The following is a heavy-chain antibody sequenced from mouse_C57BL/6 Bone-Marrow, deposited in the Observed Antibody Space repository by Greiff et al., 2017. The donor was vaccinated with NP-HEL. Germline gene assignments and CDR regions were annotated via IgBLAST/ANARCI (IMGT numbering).Heavy chain of an antibody. Sequence: QVQLQQSGAELVKPGASVKMSCKASGYTFTNYWITWVKQRPGQGLEWIGDIYPGSGSTSYNEKFKSKATLTVDTSSSTAYMQLSSLTSEDSAVYYSARYGHSSSNDIDYWGQGTTLTVSS. CDR3: ARYGHSSSNDIDY. CDR1: GYTFTNYW. J-gene: IGHJ2*01. D-gene: IGHD2-12*01. V-gene: IGHV1-55*01. CDR2: IYPGSGST.